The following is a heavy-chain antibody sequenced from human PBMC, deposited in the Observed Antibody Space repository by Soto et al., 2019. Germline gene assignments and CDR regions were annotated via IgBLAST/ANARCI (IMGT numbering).Heavy chain of an antibody. CDR1: GGSFSGYY. D-gene: IGHD6-6*01. CDR3: VRGGLGYSSSSGSPYYYYYMDV. Sequence: SGTLSLPCAVYGGSFSGYYWSWIRPPPGKGVGWIWEINHSGSTNYNPSLKSRVTISVDTSKNQFSLKLSSVTAADTAVYYCVRGGLGYSSSSGSPYYYYYMDVWGKGTTVTVSS. CDR2: INHSGST. J-gene: IGHJ6*03. V-gene: IGHV4-34*01.